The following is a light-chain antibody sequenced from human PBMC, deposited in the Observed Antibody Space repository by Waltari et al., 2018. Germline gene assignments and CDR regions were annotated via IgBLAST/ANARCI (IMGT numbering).Light chain of an antibody. CDR1: QSVSSD. Sequence: IVMTQSPVTLSVSLGERATLSCRASQSVSSDLAWYQQKPGQAPRLLIYDASTRAAGLAARFSASGSGTEFTLTISSLQSEDFAVYYCQQYKYWPPLTFGGGTKVEIK. V-gene: IGKV3-15*01. J-gene: IGKJ4*01. CDR2: DAS. CDR3: QQYKYWPPLT.